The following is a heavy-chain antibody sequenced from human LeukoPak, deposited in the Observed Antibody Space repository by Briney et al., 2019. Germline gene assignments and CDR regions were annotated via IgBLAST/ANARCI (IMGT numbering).Heavy chain of an antibody. V-gene: IGHV1-2*02. Sequence: ASVKVSCKTSGYTFTDHYMHWVRQAPGQGLEWMGWINPNSGGTNYAQKFQGRVTMTRDTSISTAYMELSRLRSDDTAVYYCAKGSSSSPFDAFDIWGQGTMVTVSS. CDR3: AKGSSSSPFDAFDI. CDR1: GYTFTDHY. D-gene: IGHD6-13*01. J-gene: IGHJ3*02. CDR2: INPNSGGT.